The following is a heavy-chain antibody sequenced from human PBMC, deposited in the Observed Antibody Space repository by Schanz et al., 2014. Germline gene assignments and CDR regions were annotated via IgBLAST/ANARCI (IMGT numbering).Heavy chain of an antibody. J-gene: IGHJ2*01. CDR2: IKQDGSEK. CDR3: ARVVRLAYCGGDCYSGGYFDL. V-gene: IGHV3-7*01. Sequence: EVQLVESGGGLVQPGGSLRLSCAASGFTFSSYWMSWVRQAPGEGLEWVANIKQDGSEKYYVDSVKGRFTISRDNAKNSLYLQMNSLRAEDTAVYYCARVVRLAYCGGDCYSGGYFDLWGRGTLVTVSS. CDR1: GFTFSSYW. D-gene: IGHD2-21*01.